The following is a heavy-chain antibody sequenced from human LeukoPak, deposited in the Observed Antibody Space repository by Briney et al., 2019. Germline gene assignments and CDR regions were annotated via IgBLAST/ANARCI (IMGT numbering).Heavy chain of an antibody. CDR1: GFTFSYYW. V-gene: IGHV3-7*01. Sequence: GGSLRLSCAASGFTFSYYWMSWVRQAPGKGPEWVANIKQDGTEKYYVDSVKGRFTISRDNAKNSLYLQMNSLRAEDTAVYYCARDLGGIVGTTGAFDIWGQGTMVTVSS. J-gene: IGHJ3*02. CDR3: ARDLGGIVGTTGAFDI. CDR2: IKQDGTEK. D-gene: IGHD1-26*01.